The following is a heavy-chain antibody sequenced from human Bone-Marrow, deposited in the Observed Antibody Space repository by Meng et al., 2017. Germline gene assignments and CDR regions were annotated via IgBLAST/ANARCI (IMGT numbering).Heavy chain of an antibody. CDR3: ARMRPYNSRTNFYY. D-gene: IGHD6-13*01. J-gene: IGHJ4*02. V-gene: IGHV3-11*01. CDR2: EHGGGTTR. Sequence: GAGWVVPGGGTRLACAASGSRLSGDFRVWNRQAPVKGLEWVSDEHGGGTTRHYADSVRGRFTVSGDNAKNSLCLQMNSLTADDTALDFCARMRPYNSRTNFYYWGQGTLVTVSS. CDR1: GSRLSGDF.